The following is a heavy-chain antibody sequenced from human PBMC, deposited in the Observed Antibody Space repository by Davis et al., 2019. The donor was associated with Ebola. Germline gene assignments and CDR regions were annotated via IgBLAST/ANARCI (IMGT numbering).Heavy chain of an antibody. CDR1: GFTVSSNY. CDR2: IYNGGYT. CDR3: ARDADTTAFYWYFDL. D-gene: IGHD2-21*02. J-gene: IGHJ2*01. V-gene: IGHV3-53*01. Sequence: GESLKISCAPSGFTVSSNYMSWVRQAPGKGLEWVSVIYNGGYTSYADSVKGRFTISRDRSKNTVYLQMNSLRPEDTAVYYCARDADTTAFYWYFDLWGRGTLVTVSS.